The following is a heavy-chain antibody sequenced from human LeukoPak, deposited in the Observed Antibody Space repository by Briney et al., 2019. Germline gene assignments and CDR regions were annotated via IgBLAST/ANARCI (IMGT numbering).Heavy chain of an antibody. CDR3: AREGTWIQLWSFDY. J-gene: IGHJ4*02. D-gene: IGHD5-18*01. CDR1: GFTFSDHY. Sequence: PGGSLRLSCAASGFTFSDHYMDWVRQAPGKGLEWVGRTRNKANSYTTEYAASVKDRFTISRDDSKNSLYLQMNSLKTEDTAVYYCAREGTWIQLWSFDYWGQGTLVTVSS. CDR2: TRNKANSYTT. V-gene: IGHV3-72*01.